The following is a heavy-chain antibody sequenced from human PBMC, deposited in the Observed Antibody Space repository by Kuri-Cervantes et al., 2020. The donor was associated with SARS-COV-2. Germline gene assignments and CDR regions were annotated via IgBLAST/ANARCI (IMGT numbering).Heavy chain of an antibody. CDR2: IYYSGST. Sequence: SETLSLTCTVSGGSISSSSYYWGWIRQPPGKGLEWIGYIYYSGSTNYNPSLKSRVTISVDTSKNQFSLKLSSVTAADTAVYYCARQSFSGITIFGVVIISGWFDPWGQGTLVTVSS. D-gene: IGHD3-3*01. J-gene: IGHJ5*02. CDR1: GGSISSSSYY. V-gene: IGHV4-39*01. CDR3: ARQSFSGITIFGVVIISGWFDP.